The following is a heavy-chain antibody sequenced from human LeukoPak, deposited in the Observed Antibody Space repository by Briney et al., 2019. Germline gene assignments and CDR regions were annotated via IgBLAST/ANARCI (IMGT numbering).Heavy chain of an antibody. CDR3: ARLSGGYYKPYYFDY. Sequence: GGSLRLSCAASGFTFSSYAMHWVRQAPGKGLEWVAVISYDGSNKYYADSVKGRFTISRDNSKNTLHLQMNSLRAEDTAVYYCARLSGGYYKPYYFDYWGQGTLVTVSS. V-gene: IGHV3-30*14. J-gene: IGHJ4*02. CDR2: ISYDGSNK. D-gene: IGHD3-3*01. CDR1: GFTFSSYA.